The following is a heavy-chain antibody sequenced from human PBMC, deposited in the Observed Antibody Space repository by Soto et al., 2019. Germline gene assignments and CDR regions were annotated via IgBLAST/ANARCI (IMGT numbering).Heavy chain of an antibody. CDR2: IVVGSVNT. J-gene: IGHJ4*02. D-gene: IGHD2-2*03. CDR3: AAVSWIPTYYFDY. V-gene: IGHV1-58*01. Sequence: GASVKGCCKASGFTFTSSAVQFVRQARGQRLEWIGWIVVGSVNTNYAQKFQERVTITRDMSTSTAYMELSSLRSEDTAVYYCAAVSWIPTYYFDYWGQGTLVTVSS. CDR1: GFTFTSSA.